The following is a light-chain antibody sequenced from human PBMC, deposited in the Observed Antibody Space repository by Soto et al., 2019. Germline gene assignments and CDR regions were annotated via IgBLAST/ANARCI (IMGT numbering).Light chain of an antibody. CDR1: QSSSGY. J-gene: IGKJ1*01. V-gene: IGKV1-39*01. Sequence: DIQMTQSPSSLSGSAGDRVTITCRASQSSSGYLNWYQQKPGKAPKVLMYGTSILQTGVSSRFSGSGSGTDFTLTINSLQPEDFATYYCQQSYSTPWTFGQGTKVEIK. CDR2: GTS. CDR3: QQSYSTPWT.